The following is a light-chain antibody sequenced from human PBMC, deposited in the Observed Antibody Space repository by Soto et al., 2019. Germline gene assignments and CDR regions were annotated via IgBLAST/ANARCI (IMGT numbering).Light chain of an antibody. V-gene: IGKV3-20*01. CDR1: QSVSSSH. Sequence: EIVLTQSPGTLSLYPRERATLSCRASQSVSSSHLAWYQQKPGLAPRLLIYGASIRATGIPDRFSGSGPGTDFTLTITRLEPEDFAVYYCQQYGSSRTFGGGTKVDIK. CDR2: GAS. CDR3: QQYGSSRT. J-gene: IGKJ4*01.